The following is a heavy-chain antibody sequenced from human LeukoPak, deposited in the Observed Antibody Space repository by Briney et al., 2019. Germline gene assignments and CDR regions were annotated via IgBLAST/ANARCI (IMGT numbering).Heavy chain of an antibody. CDR2: IYPRGST. CDR3: ARFSPRAMGNYLDF. V-gene: IGHV4-30-2*01. Sequence: SETLSLACAVSGGSISSGSYSWSWIRQPPGKGLEWIGYIYPRGSTYYNPSLKSRVILSLDKSANQFSLNLSSVTAADTAVYYCARFSPRAMGNYLDFWGQGTLVTVSS. J-gene: IGHJ4*02. D-gene: IGHD7-27*01. CDR1: GGSISSGSYS.